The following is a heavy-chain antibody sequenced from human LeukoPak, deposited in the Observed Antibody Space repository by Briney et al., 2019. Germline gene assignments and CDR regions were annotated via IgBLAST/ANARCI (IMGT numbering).Heavy chain of an antibody. CDR3: ATGRCSGGSCYSYFFDY. D-gene: IGHD2-15*01. V-gene: IGHV4-4*07. Sequence: SETLSLTCTVSGASISSYYWSRIRQPAGKGLEWIGRIYTSGTTNCNPSLKSRVTMSVDTSKNQFSLKLSSVTAADTAVYYCATGRCSGGSCYSYFFDYWGQGTLATVSS. CDR1: GASISSYY. J-gene: IGHJ4*02. CDR2: IYTSGTT.